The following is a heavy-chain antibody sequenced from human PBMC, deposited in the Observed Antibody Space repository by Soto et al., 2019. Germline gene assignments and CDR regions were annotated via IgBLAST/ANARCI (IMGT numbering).Heavy chain of an antibody. J-gene: IGHJ4*02. CDR1: GFTFRTYA. D-gene: IGHD3-16*01. Sequence: GGSLRLSCTASGFTFRTYALPWFRQAPGKGLEWVSAISGSAGTFYATSVKGRFTISRDNSRSTVYLQMHSLRAEDSAIYYCAKEKDYDLNCGTDPFPSHSWGRRTPVTVSS. CDR2: ISGSAGT. V-gene: IGHV3-23*01. CDR3: AKEKDYDLNCGTDPFPSHS.